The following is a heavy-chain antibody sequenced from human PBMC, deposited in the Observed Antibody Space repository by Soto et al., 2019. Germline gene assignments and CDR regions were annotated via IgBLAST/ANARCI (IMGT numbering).Heavy chain of an antibody. CDR2: INSDGSST. CDR3: ARAKSARAAFDI. Sequence: LRLSCAASGFTFSSYWMHWVRQAPGKGLVWVSRINSDGSSTSYADSVKGRFTISRDNAKNTLYLQMNSLRAEDTAVYYCARAKSARAAFDIWGQGTMVTVSS. V-gene: IGHV3-74*01. D-gene: IGHD3-3*01. CDR1: GFTFSSYW. J-gene: IGHJ3*02.